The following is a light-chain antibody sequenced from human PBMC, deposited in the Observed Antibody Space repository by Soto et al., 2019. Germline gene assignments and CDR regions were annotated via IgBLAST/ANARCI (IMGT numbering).Light chain of an antibody. Sequence: SALTQPASVSGSPGQSITISCTGSSSDVGGYDYVSWYQQYPGKAPKLMIYDVSNRPSGVSNRFSGSNSGNTASLTISGLQADDEADYYCSSFTSSTTRVFGTGTKVTVL. V-gene: IGLV2-14*01. CDR2: DVS. CDR1: SSDVGGYDY. J-gene: IGLJ1*01. CDR3: SSFTSSTTRV.